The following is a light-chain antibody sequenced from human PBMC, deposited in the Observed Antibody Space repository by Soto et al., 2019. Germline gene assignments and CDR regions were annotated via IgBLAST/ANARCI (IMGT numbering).Light chain of an antibody. CDR1: QGISSF. CDR2: GES. V-gene: IGKV1-9*01. CDR3: HQLNSFPIP. Sequence: IQLTQSPSSLSASVGDRVTITCRASQGISSFLPGNQKKPGKAPKLLIYGESTLHSGVPSRSSGSGSGTDFTLTIGSLQPEDFATYYCHQLNSFPIPFGPGTKVDIK. J-gene: IGKJ3*01.